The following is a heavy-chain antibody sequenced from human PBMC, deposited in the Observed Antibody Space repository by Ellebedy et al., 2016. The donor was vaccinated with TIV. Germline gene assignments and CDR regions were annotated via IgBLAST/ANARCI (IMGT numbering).Heavy chain of an antibody. J-gene: IGHJ4*02. D-gene: IGHD5-18*01. CDR1: GFTFSSYA. CDR2: ISGSGGST. CDR3: AKALKSGYSYGYDTYFDY. Sequence: GESLKISCAASGFTFSSYAMSWVRQAPGKGLEWVSAISGSGGSTYYADSVKGRFTISRDNSKNTLYLQMNSLRAEDTAVNYCAKALKSGYSYGYDTYFDYWGQGTLVTVSS. V-gene: IGHV3-23*01.